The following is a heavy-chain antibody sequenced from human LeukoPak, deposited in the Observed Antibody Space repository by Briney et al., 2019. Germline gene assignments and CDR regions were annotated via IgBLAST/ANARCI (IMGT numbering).Heavy chain of an antibody. CDR2: IYYSGST. D-gene: IGHD3-3*01. V-gene: IGHV4-59*01. CDR1: GGSISSYY. CDR3: ARGIFGVASSYYFDF. J-gene: IGHJ4*02. Sequence: PSETLSLTCTVSGGSISSYYWSWIRQPPGKGLEWIGYIYYSGSTNYNPSLRSRVTISIDTSKNQLSLKLSSVTAADTAVYYCARGIFGVASSYYFDFWGQGTLVTVSS.